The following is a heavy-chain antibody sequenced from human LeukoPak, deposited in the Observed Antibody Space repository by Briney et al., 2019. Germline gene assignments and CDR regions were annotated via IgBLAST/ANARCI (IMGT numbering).Heavy chain of an antibody. V-gene: IGHV3-30-3*02. Sequence: GRSLRLSCAASGFTFSSYAMHWVRQAPGKGLEWVAVISYDGSNKYYADSVKGRFTISRDNSKNTLYLQMNSLRGEDMAVYYCAKNYDGNAGYFDYWGQGTLVTVSS. CDR1: GFTFSSYA. CDR3: AKNYDGNAGYFDY. CDR2: ISYDGSNK. D-gene: IGHD4-23*01. J-gene: IGHJ4*02.